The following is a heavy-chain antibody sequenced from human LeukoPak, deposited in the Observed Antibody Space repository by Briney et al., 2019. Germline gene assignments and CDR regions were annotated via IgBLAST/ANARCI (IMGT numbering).Heavy chain of an antibody. CDR1: GFTFSSYS. CDR2: ITTSGGAK. Sequence: GGSLRLSCAASGFTFSSYSMNWVRQAPGKGLEWISYITTSGGAKNYADSVKGRFTISRDNSKNTLYLQMNSLRAEDTAVYYCGKSEAYSFAYGIDFWGEGTLVTVSS. D-gene: IGHD5-18*01. V-gene: IGHV3-48*01. CDR3: GKSEAYSFAYGIDF. J-gene: IGHJ4*02.